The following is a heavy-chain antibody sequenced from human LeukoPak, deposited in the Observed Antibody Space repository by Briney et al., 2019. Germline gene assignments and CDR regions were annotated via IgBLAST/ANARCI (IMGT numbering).Heavy chain of an antibody. J-gene: IGHJ2*01. V-gene: IGHV3-74*01. CDR3: ARLQGSFWYFDL. CDR1: GFTFSGSW. CDR2: INNDASSA. D-gene: IGHD4-11*01. Sequence: PGGSLRLSCAASGFTFSGSWMHWVRQTPGKGLVWVSHINNDASSATYADSVKGRFTISRDNAKNTLYPQMNSLRAEDTAVYYCARLQGSFWYFDLWGLGTLVTVSS.